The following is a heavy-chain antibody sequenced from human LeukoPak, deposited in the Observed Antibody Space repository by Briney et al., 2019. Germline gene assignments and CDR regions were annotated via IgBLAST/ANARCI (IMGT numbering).Heavy chain of an antibody. CDR3: ARGASYYASGTFYP. D-gene: IGHD3-10*01. CDR1: GYTFTGYY. J-gene: IGHJ5*02. CDR2: INPNSGST. Sequence: ASVKVSCKASGYTFTGYYMHWVRQAPGQGLEWVGRINPNSGSTDQAQKFEGRVTLTRDTSVNTVYMELSDLRSDDTAVYYCARGASYYASGTFYPWGQGTLVTVSS. V-gene: IGHV1-2*06.